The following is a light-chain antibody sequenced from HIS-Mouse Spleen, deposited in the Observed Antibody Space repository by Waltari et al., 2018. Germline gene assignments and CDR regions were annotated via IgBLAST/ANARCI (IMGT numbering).Light chain of an antibody. J-gene: IGKJ2*01. CDR2: LGS. CDR3: MQALQAPL. CDR1: QSPLHSNGYNY. V-gene: IGKV2-28*01. Sequence: DIVMTQSPLSLPVTPGEPASISCRSSQSPLHSNGYNYLDWYLQKPGQSPQLLIYLGSNRASGVPDRFSGSGSGTDFTLKISRVEAEDVGVYYCMQALQAPLFGQGTKLEIK.